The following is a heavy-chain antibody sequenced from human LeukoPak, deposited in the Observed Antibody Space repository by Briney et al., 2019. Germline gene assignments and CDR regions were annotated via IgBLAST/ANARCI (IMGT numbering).Heavy chain of an antibody. CDR1: GFTFDDYA. Sequence: PGGSLRLSCAASGFTFDDYAMHWVRQAPGEGLEGVSGISWNSGSIGYADSVKGRFTISRDNAKNSLYLQMNSLRAEDTALYYCAKDTHGYGSGSYYKAFDYWGQGTLVTVSS. CDR2: ISWNSGSI. J-gene: IGHJ4*02. CDR3: AKDTHGYGSGSYYKAFDY. D-gene: IGHD3-10*01. V-gene: IGHV3-9*01.